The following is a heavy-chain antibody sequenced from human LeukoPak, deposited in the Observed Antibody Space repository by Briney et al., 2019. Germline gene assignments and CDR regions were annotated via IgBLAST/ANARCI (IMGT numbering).Heavy chain of an antibody. V-gene: IGHV3-7*01. Sequence: PGGSLRLSCAASGFTFSSYWMSWVRQAPGKGLEWVANIKQDGSEKYYVDSVKGRFTISRDNAKNSLYLQMNSLRGEDTAVYYCARNQRSSSSHFDHWGQGTLVTVSS. D-gene: IGHD6-6*01. J-gene: IGHJ4*02. CDR2: IKQDGSEK. CDR3: ARNQRSSSSHFDH. CDR1: GFTFSSYW.